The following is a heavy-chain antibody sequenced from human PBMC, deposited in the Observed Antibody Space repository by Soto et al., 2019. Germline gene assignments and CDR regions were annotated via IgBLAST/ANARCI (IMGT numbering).Heavy chain of an antibody. D-gene: IGHD6-19*01. J-gene: IGHJ6*03. CDR3: AKVRGPRQWLHEPPYSYYYYMDV. Sequence: QVQLVESGGGVVQPGRSLRLSCAASGFTFSSYGMHWVRQAPGQGLEWVAVISYDGSNKYYADSVKGRFTISRDNSKNTLYLQMNSLRAEDTPVYYCAKVRGPRQWLHEPPYSYYYYMDVWGKGTTVTVSS. CDR1: GFTFSSYG. CDR2: ISYDGSNK. V-gene: IGHV3-30*18.